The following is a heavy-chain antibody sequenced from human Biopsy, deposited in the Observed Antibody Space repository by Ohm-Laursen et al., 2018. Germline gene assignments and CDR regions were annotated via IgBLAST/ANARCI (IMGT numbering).Heavy chain of an antibody. J-gene: IGHJ4*02. Sequence: SLRLSCSASGFSFSIYSMNWVRQAPGKGLEWVSFISSSSSYIYYADSVKGRFTVSRDNARDSLYLQMNSLRAEDTAVYYCARDVRPVTMIAERDFDYWGQGSLVTVS. CDR3: ARDVRPVTMIAERDFDY. D-gene: IGHD3-22*01. CDR1: GFSFSIYS. CDR2: ISSSSSYI. V-gene: IGHV3-21*01.